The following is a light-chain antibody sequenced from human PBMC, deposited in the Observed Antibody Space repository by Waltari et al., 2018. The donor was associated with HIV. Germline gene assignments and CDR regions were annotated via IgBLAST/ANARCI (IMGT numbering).Light chain of an antibody. CDR1: QTLMHSNGYNY. CDR3: MQTLQTPPT. J-gene: IGKJ2*01. Sequence: EIVMTQSPLSLSVTPAEPASISCRSSQTLMHSNGYNYLDWYLQKPGQPPQLLIYLDSNRPSGVPDRFSGSGSGTNFTLKISRVEAEDVGTYFCMQTLQTPPTFGQGTKLEIK. V-gene: IGKV2-28*01. CDR2: LDS.